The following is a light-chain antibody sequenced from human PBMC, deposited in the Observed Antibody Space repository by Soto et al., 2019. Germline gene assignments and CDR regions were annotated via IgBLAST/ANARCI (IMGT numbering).Light chain of an antibody. Sequence: QSVLTQPASVSGSPGQSITISCTVTSSDVGGYNYVSWYQQHPGKAPKLMIYDVSNRPSGVSNRFSGSESGNTASLTISGLQAEDESDYYCSSYTSSSTLPYDSGTGTKVTDL. J-gene: IGLJ1*01. CDR3: SSYTSSSTLPYD. V-gene: IGLV2-14*03. CDR2: DVS. CDR1: SSDVGGYNY.